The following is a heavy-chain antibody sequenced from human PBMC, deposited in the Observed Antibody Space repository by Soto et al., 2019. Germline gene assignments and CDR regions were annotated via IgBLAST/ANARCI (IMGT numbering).Heavy chain of an antibody. Sequence: QITLKESGPTLVKPTQTLTLTCTFSGFSLSTSGVGVGWIRQPPGKALDWLALIYWDGDKRYSPSLKSRLTITKDTSKNQVVLTLTNMDPVDTATYYCAHRSYDDYVVLGFDYWGQGTLVTVSS. CDR1: GFSLSTSGVG. CDR3: AHRSYDDYVVLGFDY. CDR2: IYWDGDK. D-gene: IGHD4-17*01. V-gene: IGHV2-5*02. J-gene: IGHJ4*02.